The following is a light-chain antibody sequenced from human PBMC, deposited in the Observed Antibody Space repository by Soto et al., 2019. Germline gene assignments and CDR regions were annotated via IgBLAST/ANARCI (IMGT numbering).Light chain of an antibody. CDR3: QQRSSSPLT. Sequence: EIELTQSPATLALTPGERATLSCRASQSVSSYLAWYQQKPGQAPRLLIYDASNRATGIPARFSGSGSGTDFTLTISSLEPEDFAVYFCQQRSSSPLTLGGGTKVEIK. V-gene: IGKV3-11*01. CDR2: DAS. J-gene: IGKJ4*01. CDR1: QSVSSY.